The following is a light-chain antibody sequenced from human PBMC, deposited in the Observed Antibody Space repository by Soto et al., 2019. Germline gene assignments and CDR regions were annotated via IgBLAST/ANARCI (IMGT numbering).Light chain of an antibody. J-gene: IGKJ5*01. Sequence: ILMTQSPATLSVSPGERATLSCRASQSVSSNLAWHQQKPGQAPRILMYDASTRATGIPARFSGSGSGTGFTLTISSLQSEDFAVYYCQQYHNWPITFGQGTRLEI. CDR3: QQYHNWPIT. CDR1: QSVSSN. V-gene: IGKV3-15*01. CDR2: DAS.